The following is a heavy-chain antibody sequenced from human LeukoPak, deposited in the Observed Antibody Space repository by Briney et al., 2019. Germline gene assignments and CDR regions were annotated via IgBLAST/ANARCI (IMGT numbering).Heavy chain of an antibody. J-gene: IGHJ3*02. V-gene: IGHV3-74*01. CDR1: GFTFSNNW. CDR2: INGDGSIT. Sequence: GESLRLSCAASGFTFSNNWMHWVRQAPGKGLVWVSRINGDGSITDYADAVKGRFTISRDNAKNTLYLQMNSLRAEDMAVYYCAQVRVTSSRNVFNMWGQGTMVTVSS. D-gene: IGHD6-13*01. CDR3: AQVRVTSSRNVFNM.